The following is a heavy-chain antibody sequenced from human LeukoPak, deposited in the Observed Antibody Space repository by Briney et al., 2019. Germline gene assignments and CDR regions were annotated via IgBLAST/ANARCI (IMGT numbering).Heavy chain of an antibody. Sequence: SETLSLTCAVYGASFSDFYWSWIRQPPGMGLEWIGEINHSGSTNHKPSLKSRLTISVDTSKNQLSLKLSSVTAADTAVYYCARVRTTVTTFKNYYYGMDVWGQGTTVTVSS. CDR3: ARVRTTVTTFKNYYYGMDV. CDR2: INHSGST. J-gene: IGHJ6*02. CDR1: GASFSDFY. D-gene: IGHD4-17*01. V-gene: IGHV4-34*01.